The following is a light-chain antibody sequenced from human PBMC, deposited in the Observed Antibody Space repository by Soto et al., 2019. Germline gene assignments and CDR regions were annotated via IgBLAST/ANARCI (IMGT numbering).Light chain of an antibody. Sequence: EIVLTQSPATLSLSPGERATLSCRASQSVGRNLAWYQQKPGQAPRLVIYDASSRATGFPARFSGSGSGTDFTLTISSLEPEDFAVYYCQQRSNWPRTFRQGTKVEIK. CDR1: QSVGRN. CDR3: QQRSNWPRT. V-gene: IGKV3-11*01. J-gene: IGKJ1*01. CDR2: DAS.